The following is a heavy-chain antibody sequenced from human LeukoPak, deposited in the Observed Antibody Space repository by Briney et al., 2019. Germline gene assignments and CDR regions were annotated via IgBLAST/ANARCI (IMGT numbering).Heavy chain of an antibody. D-gene: IGHD3-22*01. CDR3: ARYGVGSCYDY. Sequence: GGSLRLSCAASGFTFSTYAMHWVRQAPGKGLEYVSAISTDGGGTYYANSVKGRFTISRDNSKNMLYLQMGSLRPEDMAVYYCARYGVGSCYDYWGQGALVTVSS. CDR1: GFTFSTYA. CDR2: ISTDGGGT. V-gene: IGHV3-64*01. J-gene: IGHJ4*02.